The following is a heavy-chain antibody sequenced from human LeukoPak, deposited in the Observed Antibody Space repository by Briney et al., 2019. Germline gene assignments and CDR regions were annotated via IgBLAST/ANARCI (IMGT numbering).Heavy chain of an antibody. Sequence: GASVKVSCKTSGSPFIDYYLHWLRQAPGQRLEWMGWVNPYSGTTTTAQHLQGRVTMTRDTSTNTVHMELTSLRPDDTALYFCARIGGYYDSGVYDSHGFDKWGQGTMVIVYS. J-gene: IGHJ3*02. CDR2: VNPYSGTT. CDR3: ARIGGYYDSGVYDSHGFDK. V-gene: IGHV1-2*02. D-gene: IGHD3-22*01. CDR1: GSPFIDYY.